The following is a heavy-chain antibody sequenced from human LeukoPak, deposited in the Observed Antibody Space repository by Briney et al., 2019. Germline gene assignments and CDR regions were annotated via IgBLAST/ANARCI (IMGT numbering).Heavy chain of an antibody. Sequence: GGSLRLSCAASGFTVSTNYMSWVRQAPGKGLEWVSVIYSGDSTYYADSVKGRFTISRDNSKNTLYLQMNSLRAEDTAVYYCARHGSMTLIRGRLRYYYMDVWGKGTTVTISS. CDR1: GFTVSTNY. CDR3: ARHGSMTLIRGRLRYYYMDV. V-gene: IGHV3-53*01. D-gene: IGHD3-10*01. J-gene: IGHJ6*03. CDR2: IYSGDST.